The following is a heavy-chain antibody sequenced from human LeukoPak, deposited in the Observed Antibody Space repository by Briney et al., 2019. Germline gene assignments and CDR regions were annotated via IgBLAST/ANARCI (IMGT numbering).Heavy chain of an antibody. Sequence: PGGSLRLSCAASGFTFSSYSMNWVRQAPGKGLEWVSYISSSSSTIYYADSVKGRFTISRDNAKNSLYLQMNSLRAEDTAVYYCAREGAYYDSSGYYPLDYWGQGTLVTVSS. V-gene: IGHV3-48*01. D-gene: IGHD3-22*01. CDR2: ISSSSSTI. J-gene: IGHJ4*02. CDR3: AREGAYYDSSGYYPLDY. CDR1: GFTFSSYS.